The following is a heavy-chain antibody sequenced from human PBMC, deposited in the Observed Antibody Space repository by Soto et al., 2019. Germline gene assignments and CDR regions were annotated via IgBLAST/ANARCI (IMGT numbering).Heavy chain of an antibody. V-gene: IGHV4-34*01. Sequence: PSETLSLTCAVYGGSFSGYCWSWIRQPAWEGLEWVGEINQSGSISYTPSLKSRVIISVDTPKNQFSLKLRSVTAADTAIYYCARGNGMILAVQGDAPDKYYLESWSKGSLVT. CDR2: INQSGSI. CDR1: GGSFSGYC. CDR3: ARGNGMILAVQGDAPDKYYLES. D-gene: IGHD3-22*01. J-gene: IGHJ4*02.